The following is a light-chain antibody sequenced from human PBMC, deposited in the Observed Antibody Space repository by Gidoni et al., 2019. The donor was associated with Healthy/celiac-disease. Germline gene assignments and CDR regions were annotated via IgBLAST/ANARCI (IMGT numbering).Light chain of an antibody. Sequence: EIVLTQSPGTLSLSPGERATLSCRASQSVSSSYLAWYQQKPGQAPRLLIYGASSRATGIPDRFSGSGSGTDFTLTISRLEPEDFAVYYCQQYGSSTGWTFGQGPKVEIK. CDR2: GAS. V-gene: IGKV3-20*01. J-gene: IGKJ1*01. CDR1: QSVSSSY. CDR3: QQYGSSTGWT.